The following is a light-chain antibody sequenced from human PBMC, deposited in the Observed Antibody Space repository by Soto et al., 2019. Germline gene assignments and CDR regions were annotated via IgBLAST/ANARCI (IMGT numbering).Light chain of an antibody. CDR2: DVT. V-gene: IGLV2-14*03. CDR3: SSYTTSNTRQIV. CDR1: SSDVGGYNY. J-gene: IGLJ1*01. Sequence: QSVLTQPASVSGSPGQSITISCTGTSSDVGGYNYVSWYQHHPGKAPNLIIYDVTNRPSGVSNSFSGSKSDNTASLTISGLQPEDEADYYCSSYTTSNTRQIVFGTGTKVTVL.